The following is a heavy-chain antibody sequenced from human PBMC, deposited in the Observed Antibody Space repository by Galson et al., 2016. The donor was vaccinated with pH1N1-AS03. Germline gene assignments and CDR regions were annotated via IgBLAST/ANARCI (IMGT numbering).Heavy chain of an antibody. J-gene: IGHJ4*02. D-gene: IGHD1-26*01. CDR2: ITWDGAST. CDR1: GFTFDDYA. V-gene: IGHV3-43D*03. Sequence: SLRLSCAASGFTFDDYAMHWVCQPPGKGLEWVSFITWDGASTYYADSVRGRFTISRDSGKHSVYLQMDSLRGEDTALYYCAKDMHHRSAWEVFESWGQGTLVTVSS. CDR3: AKDMHHRSAWEVFES.